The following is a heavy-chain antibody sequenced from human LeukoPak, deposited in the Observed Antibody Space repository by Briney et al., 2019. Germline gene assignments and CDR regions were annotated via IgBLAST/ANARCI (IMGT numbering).Heavy chain of an antibody. CDR1: GFTFSSYS. Sequence: GGSLRLSCAASGFTFSSYSMNWVRQAPGKGLEWVSSISSSSSYIYYADSVKGRFTISRDNSKNTLYLQMNSLRAEDTAVYYCARDHTLYYGMDVWGQGTTVTVSS. J-gene: IGHJ6*02. CDR2: ISSSSSYI. CDR3: ARDHTLYYGMDV. V-gene: IGHV3-21*01.